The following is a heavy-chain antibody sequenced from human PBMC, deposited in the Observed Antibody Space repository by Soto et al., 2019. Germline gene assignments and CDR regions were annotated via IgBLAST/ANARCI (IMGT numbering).Heavy chain of an antibody. D-gene: IGHD3-10*01. CDR1: GFNFNDYH. CDR3: ARAAMVRGVIPWGWFDP. J-gene: IGHJ5*02. Sequence: PGGSLRLSCEVSGFNFNDYHMSWIRQAPGKGLEWVSHITNINIRMYYADSVKGRFTISRDNAKKSLYLQMDSLRAEDTAVYYCARAAMVRGVIPWGWFDPWGQGTLVTVSS. CDR2: ITNINIRM. V-gene: IGHV3-11*04.